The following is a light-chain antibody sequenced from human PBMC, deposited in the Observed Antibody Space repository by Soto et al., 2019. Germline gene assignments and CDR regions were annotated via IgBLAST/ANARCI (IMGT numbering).Light chain of an antibody. V-gene: IGLV2-8*01. CDR1: SSDVGGYNY. J-gene: IGLJ1*01. CDR3: SSYAGSNNFRV. Sequence: QSALTQPPSASGSPGQSVTISCTGTSSDVGGYNYVSWYQQHPRKAPKLMIYEVSKRPSGVPDRFSGSKSGNTASLTVSGLQAEDEADYYCSSYAGSNNFRVFGTGTKLTVL. CDR2: EVS.